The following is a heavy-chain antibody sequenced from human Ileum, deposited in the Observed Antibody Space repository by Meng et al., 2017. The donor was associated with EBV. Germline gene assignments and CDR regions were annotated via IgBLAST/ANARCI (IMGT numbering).Heavy chain of an antibody. Sequence: QVQLQRWGAGLLKPSETLSLTFGVNGGSFSNYYWTWIRQPPGKGLEWIGEISHTGTTKYNPSLKNRVTISLDTSNNQFSLNLNSVTAADTALYYCARYGTCGANSFYCFDPWGQGTLVTVSS. CDR3: ARYGTCGANSFYCFDP. CDR2: ISHTGTT. CDR1: GGSFSNYY. D-gene: IGHD4-23*01. V-gene: IGHV4-34*01. J-gene: IGHJ5*02.